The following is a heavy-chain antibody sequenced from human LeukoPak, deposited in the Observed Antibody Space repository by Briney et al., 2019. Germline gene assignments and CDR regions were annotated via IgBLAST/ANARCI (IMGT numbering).Heavy chain of an antibody. D-gene: IGHD5/OR15-5a*01. Sequence: PGGSLRLSCAASGFTFSSYAMSWVRQAPGKGLEWVSYISGMGGSTYYADSVKGRFTISRDNDRNSLYLEMNNLRAEDTAVYHCARGVYQRYYYMDVWGKGTTVTVSS. CDR3: ARGVYQRYYYMDV. CDR2: ISGMGGST. CDR1: GFTFSSYA. J-gene: IGHJ6*03. V-gene: IGHV3-23*01.